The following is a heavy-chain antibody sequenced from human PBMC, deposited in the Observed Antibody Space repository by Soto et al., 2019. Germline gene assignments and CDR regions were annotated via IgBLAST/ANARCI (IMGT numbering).Heavy chain of an antibody. CDR1: GGSFSGYY. Sequence: KASETLSLTCAVCGGSFSGYYWTWIRQSPEKGLEWIGEVNHSGTTYYNPSLKTRVTISVHTPKNQFSLKMSSVTAADTAVYYCARGIGYCSSINCYSSRRLRFDSWGQGTLVTVSS. CDR3: ARGIGYCSSINCYSSRRLRFDS. CDR2: VNHSGTT. J-gene: IGHJ4*02. V-gene: IGHV4-34*01. D-gene: IGHD2-2*01.